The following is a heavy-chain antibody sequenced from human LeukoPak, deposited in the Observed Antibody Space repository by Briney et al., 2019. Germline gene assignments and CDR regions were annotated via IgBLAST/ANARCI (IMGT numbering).Heavy chain of an antibody. CDR3: ARHEYDFWSGGGAFDI. V-gene: IGHV4-34*01. J-gene: IGHJ3*02. CDR2: INHSGST. Sequence: SETLSLTCAVYGGSFSGYYWSWIRQPPGKGLEWIGEINHSGSTNYNPSLKSRVTISVDTSKNQFSLKLSSVTAADTAVYYCARHEYDFWSGGGAFDIWGQGTMVTVSS. D-gene: IGHD3-3*01. CDR1: GGSFSGYY.